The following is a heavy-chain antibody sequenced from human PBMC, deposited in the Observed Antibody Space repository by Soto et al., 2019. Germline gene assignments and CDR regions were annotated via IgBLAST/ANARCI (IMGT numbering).Heavy chain of an antibody. J-gene: IGHJ6*02. D-gene: IGHD3-3*01. CDR1: GFTFSSYA. V-gene: IGHV3-23*01. CDR2: ISGSGGST. Sequence: PGGSLRLSCAASGFTFSSYAMSWVRQAPGKGLEWVSAISGSGGSTYYADSVKGRFTISRDNSKNTLYLQMNSLRAEDTAVYYCAKGPRITIFGVVIRRGPYYYGMDVWGQGTTVTVSS. CDR3: AKGPRITIFGVVIRRGPYYYGMDV.